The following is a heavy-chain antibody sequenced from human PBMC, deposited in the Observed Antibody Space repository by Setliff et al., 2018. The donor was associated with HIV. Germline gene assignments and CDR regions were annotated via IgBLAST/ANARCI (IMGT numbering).Heavy chain of an antibody. V-gene: IGHV4-4*07. D-gene: IGHD6-13*01. CDR2: IYSGGST. Sequence: SETLSLTCSVSGASITSHNWSWIRQAAGKGLEWIGRIYSGGSTNYNPSLKSRVTISLDTSKNQFSLKLSSVTAADTAVYYCARYPAAGNSPFDYWGQGTLVTVSS. CDR3: ARYPAAGNSPFDY. CDR1: GASITSHN. J-gene: IGHJ4*02.